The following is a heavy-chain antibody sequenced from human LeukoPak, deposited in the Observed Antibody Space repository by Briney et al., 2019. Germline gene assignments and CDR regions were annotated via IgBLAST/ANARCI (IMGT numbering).Heavy chain of an antibody. D-gene: IGHD6-13*01. J-gene: IGHJ3*02. CDR3: ARDGIAAAGNAFDI. V-gene: IGHV3-48*03. CDR2: ISSSGSSI. CDR1: GFTFSSYE. Sequence: GGSLRLSCAASGFTFSSYEMNWVRQAPGKGLEWVSYISSSGSSIYYADSVKGRFTISRDNAKNSLYLQMNSLRAEDTAVYYCARDGIAAAGNAFDIWGQGTMVTVSS.